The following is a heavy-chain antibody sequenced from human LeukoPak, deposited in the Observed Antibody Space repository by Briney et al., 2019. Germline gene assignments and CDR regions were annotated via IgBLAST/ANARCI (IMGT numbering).Heavy chain of an antibody. J-gene: IGHJ4*02. CDR3: AKDYVLKQWLVRGPFDY. CDR2: ISWNSGSI. Sequence: GGSLRLSCAASGFTFDDYAMHWVRQAPGKGLEWVSGISWNSGSIGYADSVKGRFTISRDNAKNSLYLQMNSLRAEDTALYYCAKDYVLKQWLVRGPFDYWGQGTLVTVSS. D-gene: IGHD6-19*01. CDR1: GFTFDDYA. V-gene: IGHV3-9*01.